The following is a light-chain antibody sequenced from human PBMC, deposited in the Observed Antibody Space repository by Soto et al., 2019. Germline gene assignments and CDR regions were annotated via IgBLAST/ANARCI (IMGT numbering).Light chain of an antibody. J-gene: IGKJ2*01. CDR2: GSY. CDR3: QHYGASPPFT. CDR1: QNVSSKF. Sequence: EIVLTQSPNTLSLSPGEGATLSCRASQNVSSKFLAWYQQIPGQAPRLLIYGSYSRPTGIPDRFSGSGSGTDFTLTISRLEPEDFAVYYCQHYGASPPFTFGQGTKVDIK. V-gene: IGKV3-20*01.